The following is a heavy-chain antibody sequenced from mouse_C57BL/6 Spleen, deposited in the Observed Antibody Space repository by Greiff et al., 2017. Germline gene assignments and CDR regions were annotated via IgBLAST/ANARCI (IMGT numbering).Heavy chain of an antibody. CDR3: ARRRTGTGYFDY. D-gene: IGHD4-1*01. Sequence: VQLKQSGPELVKPGASVKISCKASGYTFTDYYMNWVKQSHGKSLEWIGDINPNNGGTSYNQKFKGKATLTVDKSSSTAYMELRSLTSEDSAVYYCARRRTGTGYFDYWGQGTTLTVSS. CDR2: INPNNGGT. CDR1: GYTFTDYY. V-gene: IGHV1-26*01. J-gene: IGHJ2*01.